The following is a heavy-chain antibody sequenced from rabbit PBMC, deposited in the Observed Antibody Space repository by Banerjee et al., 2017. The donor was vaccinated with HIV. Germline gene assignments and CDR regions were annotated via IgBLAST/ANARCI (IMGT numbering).Heavy chain of an antibody. Sequence: QEQLEESGGDLVKPEGSLTLTCTASGFSFTNKYVMCWVRQAPGKGLEWIACINTSSGSTVYATWAKGRFTISRTSSTTVALQMTSLTAADTATYFCARDESDSRDGWNLWGPGTLVTVS. CDR1: GFSFTNKYV. V-gene: IGHV1S45*01. CDR3: ARDESDSRDGWNL. CDR2: INTSSGST. J-gene: IGHJ4*01. D-gene: IGHD4-1*01.